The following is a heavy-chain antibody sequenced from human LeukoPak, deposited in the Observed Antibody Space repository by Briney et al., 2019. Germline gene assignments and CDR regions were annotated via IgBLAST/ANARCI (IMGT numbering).Heavy chain of an antibody. CDR1: GFTLTNYA. CDR3: ARQSTPHGNFDY. D-gene: IGHD1-1*01. J-gene: IGHJ4*02. Sequence: GGSLRLSCAASGFTLTNYAMHWVRQPAGEGLEWVSALGTADDTFYPGSVKGRFSISRDNAKKSLLLQMNSLRVEDTAIYYCARQSTPHGNFDYWGQGTLVTVSS. V-gene: IGHV3-13*01. CDR2: LGTADDT.